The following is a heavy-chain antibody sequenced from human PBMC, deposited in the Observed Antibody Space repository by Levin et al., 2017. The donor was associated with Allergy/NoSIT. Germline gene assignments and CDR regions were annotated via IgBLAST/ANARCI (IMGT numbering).Heavy chain of an antibody. CDR2: IYYSGST. V-gene: IGHV4-31*03. CDR1: GGSISSGNYY. CDR3: VRIQLSPYYFDY. D-gene: IGHD5-18*01. Sequence: SQTLSLTCTVSGGSISSGNYYWSWIRQHPGKGLEWIGSIYYSGSTYYNPSLKSRVTISVDTSKNQFTLRLSSVTAADTAVYYCVRIQLSPYYFDYWGQGTLVTVSS. J-gene: IGHJ4*02.